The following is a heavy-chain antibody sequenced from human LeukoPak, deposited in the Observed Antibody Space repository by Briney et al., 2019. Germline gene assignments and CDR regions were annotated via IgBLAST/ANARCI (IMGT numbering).Heavy chain of an antibody. J-gene: IGHJ4*02. Sequence: SETLSLTCTVSGGSISSYYWSWIRQPAGMGLEWIGRIYTSGSTNYDPPLKSRVTMSVDTSKNQFSLKLSSVTAVDTAVYYCAREPAWAYFDYWGQGTLVTVSS. D-gene: IGHD7-27*01. CDR3: AREPAWAYFDY. V-gene: IGHV4-4*07. CDR1: GGSISSYY. CDR2: IYTSGST.